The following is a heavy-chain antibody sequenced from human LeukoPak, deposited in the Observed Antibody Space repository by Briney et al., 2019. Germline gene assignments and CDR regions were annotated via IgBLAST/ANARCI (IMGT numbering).Heavy chain of an antibody. V-gene: IGHV3-23*01. CDR1: GFTFSMFA. CDR2: ISGSGGST. D-gene: IGHD6-13*01. Sequence: GGSLRLSCAASGFTFSMFAMTWVRQAPGKGLEWVSAISGSGGSTYYADSVRGRFTISRDNSKNTLYLQMNSLRAEDTAVYYCARDRMLYSSSWYGGAFDIWGQGTMVTVSS. J-gene: IGHJ3*02. CDR3: ARDRMLYSSSWYGGAFDI.